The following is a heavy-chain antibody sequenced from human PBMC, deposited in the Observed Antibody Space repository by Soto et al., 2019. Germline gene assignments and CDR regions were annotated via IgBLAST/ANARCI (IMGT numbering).Heavy chain of an antibody. Sequence: GGALRLSCAASDFTFSNYAMHWVRQPPGKGLQWLAVISYDGNNKYYADSVEGRFTISRDNSKNTVYLQMNSLRLEDTAVYYCARGPSYSDSYFDYWGQGTLVTVPS. CDR2: ISYDGNNK. J-gene: IGHJ4*02. CDR3: ARGPSYSDSYFDY. CDR1: DFTFSNYA. V-gene: IGHV3-30*03. D-gene: IGHD4-17*01.